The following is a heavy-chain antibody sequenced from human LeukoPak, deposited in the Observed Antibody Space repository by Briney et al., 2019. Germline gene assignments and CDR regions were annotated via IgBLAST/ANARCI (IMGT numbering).Heavy chain of an antibody. J-gene: IGHJ5*02. V-gene: IGHV4-4*02. CDR2: IYYSGST. Sequence: GSLRLSCAASGFTFSNAWMSWVRQAPGKGLEWIGSIYYSGSTYYNPSLKSRVTISVDTSKNQFSLKLSSVTAADTAVYYCARGGFDYSNYRYWFDPWGQGTLVTVSS. CDR1: GFTFSNAW. CDR3: ARGGFDYSNYRYWFDP. D-gene: IGHD4-11*01.